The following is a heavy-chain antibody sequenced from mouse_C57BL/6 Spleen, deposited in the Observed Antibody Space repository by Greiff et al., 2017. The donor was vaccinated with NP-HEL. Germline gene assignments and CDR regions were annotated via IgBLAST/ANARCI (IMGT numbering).Heavy chain of an antibody. J-gene: IGHJ3*01. CDR1: GYTFTSYW. CDR2: IYPGSGST. CDR3: ARGGTPRAWFAY. V-gene: IGHV1-55*01. D-gene: IGHD2-14*01. Sequence: QVQLKQPGAELVKPGASVKMSCKASGYTFTSYWITWVKQRPGQGLEWIGDIYPGSGSTNYNEKFKSKATLTVDTSSSTAYMQLSSLTSEDSAVYYCARGGTPRAWFAYWGQGTLVTVSA.